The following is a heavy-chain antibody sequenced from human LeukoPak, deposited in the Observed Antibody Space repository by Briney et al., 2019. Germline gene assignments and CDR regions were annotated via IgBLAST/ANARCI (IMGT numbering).Heavy chain of an antibody. V-gene: IGHV3-49*04. J-gene: IGHJ4*02. CDR2: IRSTTYGGTT. D-gene: IGHD6-19*01. CDR1: GFTSGDYA. Sequence: PGRSLRLSCTASGFTSGDYAMSWVRQAPGKGLEWVGFIRSTTYGGTTEYAASVKGRFTISRDDSKSIAYLQMNSLQTEDTAVYYCNRYSSGWYNSDYWGQGTLVTVSS. CDR3: NRYSSGWYNSDY.